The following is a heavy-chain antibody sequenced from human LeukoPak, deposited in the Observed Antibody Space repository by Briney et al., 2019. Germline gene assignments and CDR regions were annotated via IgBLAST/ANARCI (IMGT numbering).Heavy chain of an antibody. CDR1: GGSFSGYY. J-gene: IGHJ4*02. CDR3: AYYDSSGYYADY. Sequence: PSETLSLTCAVYGGSFSGYYWSWIRQPPGKGLEWIGEINHSGSTNYNPSLKSRVTISVDTSKNQFSLKLSSVTAADTAVYYCAYYDSSGYYADYWGQGTLVTDSS. D-gene: IGHD3-22*01. V-gene: IGHV4-34*01. CDR2: INHSGST.